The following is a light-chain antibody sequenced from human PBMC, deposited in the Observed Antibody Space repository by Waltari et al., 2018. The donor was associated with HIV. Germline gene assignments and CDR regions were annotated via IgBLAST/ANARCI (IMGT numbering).Light chain of an antibody. CDR1: SRDIGPYNY. CDR3: CSYRSSKTVV. CDR2: EVK. J-gene: IGLJ2*01. Sequence: QSALTQPASVSGSPGKSITIYCVGTSRDIGPYNYVSWYQHNPGEATKLLIYEVKYRPSGVSIRFSGSKSVNTASLTISGLQAEDESHYYCCSYRSSKTVVFGGGTKVTVL. V-gene: IGLV2-14*01.